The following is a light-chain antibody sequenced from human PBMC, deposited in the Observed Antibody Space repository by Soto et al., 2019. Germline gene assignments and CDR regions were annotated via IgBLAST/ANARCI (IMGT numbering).Light chain of an antibody. CDR3: SSYTITSLV. CDR1: SSDVGGYNY. Sequence: QSALTQPASVSGSPGQSITISCTGTSSDVGGYNYVSWYQQHPGKAPKLMIYEVRNRPSGVSNRFSGSKSGNTASLTISGLQAEDEADYYCSSYTITSLVFGGGTKVTVL. V-gene: IGLV2-14*01. CDR2: EVR. J-gene: IGLJ2*01.